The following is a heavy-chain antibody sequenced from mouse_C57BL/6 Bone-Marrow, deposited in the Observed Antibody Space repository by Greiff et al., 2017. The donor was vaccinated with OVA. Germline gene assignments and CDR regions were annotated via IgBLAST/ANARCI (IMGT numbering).Heavy chain of an antibody. V-gene: IGHV1-82*01. D-gene: IGHD2-4*01. CDR3: AREDIYYDYDRAYYYYAMDD. J-gene: IGHJ4*01. CDR1: GYAFSSSW. CDR2: IYPGDGDT. Sequence: QVQLQQSGPELVKPGASVKISCKASGYAFSSSWMNWVKQRPGKGLEWIGRIYPGDGDTNYNGKFKGKATLTADKSSSTAYMQLSSLTSEDSAVYFCAREDIYYDYDRAYYYYAMDDWGQGTSVTVSS.